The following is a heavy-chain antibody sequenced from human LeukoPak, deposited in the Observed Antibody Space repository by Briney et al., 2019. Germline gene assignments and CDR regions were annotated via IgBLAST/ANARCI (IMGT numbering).Heavy chain of an antibody. Sequence: PGGSLRLSCAASGFTFDDYAMHWVRQAPGKGLEWVSGISWNSGSIGYADSVKGRFTISRDNAKNSLYLQMNSLTTEDTALYYCAKDSRSSTCCYQDWGQGTLVTASS. CDR3: AKDSRSSTCCYQD. CDR2: ISWNSGSI. D-gene: IGHD2-2*01. J-gene: IGHJ4*02. CDR1: GFTFDDYA. V-gene: IGHV3-9*01.